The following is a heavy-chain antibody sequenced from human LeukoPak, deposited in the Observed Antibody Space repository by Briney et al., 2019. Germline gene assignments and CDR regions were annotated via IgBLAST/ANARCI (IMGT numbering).Heavy chain of an antibody. CDR1: GYTFTSYG. D-gene: IGHD3-22*01. V-gene: IGHV1-18*01. CDR2: ISAYNGNT. Sequence: ASVKVSCKASGYTFTSYGISWVRQAPGQGLEWMGWISAYNGNTNYAQKLQGRVTMTTDTSTSTAYMELRSLRSDDTAVYYCARVGYYDSSGRWGFDYWGQGTLVTVSS. CDR3: ARVGYYDSSGRWGFDY. J-gene: IGHJ4*02.